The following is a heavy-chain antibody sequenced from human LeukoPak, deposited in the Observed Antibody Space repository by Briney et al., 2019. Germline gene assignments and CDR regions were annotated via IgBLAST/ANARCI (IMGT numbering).Heavy chain of an antibody. CDR3: AKDSVDTAMVPLYYMDV. V-gene: IGHV3-43*02. CDR2: ISGDGGST. D-gene: IGHD5-18*01. CDR1: GFTFDDYA. Sequence: PGGSLRLSXAASGFTFDDYAMHWVSQAPGKGLEWVSLISGDGGSTYYADSVKGRFTISRDNSKNSLYLQMNSLRTEDTALYYCAKDSVDTAMVPLYYMDVWGKGTTVTVSS. J-gene: IGHJ6*03.